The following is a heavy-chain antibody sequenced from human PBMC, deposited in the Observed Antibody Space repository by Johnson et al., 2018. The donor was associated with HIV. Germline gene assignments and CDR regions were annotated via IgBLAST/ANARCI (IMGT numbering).Heavy chain of an antibody. CDR2: ISYDGSNK. V-gene: IGHV3-30-3*01. D-gene: IGHD5-24*01. Sequence: QVQLVESGGGLVQPGGSLRLSCGGSPFTFSNYAMSWVRQAPGKGLEWVAVISYDGSNKYYAVSVKGRFTLLRDNSKNTLYLQMNSLRGEDTAVYYCARGIDGSAQNSDAFDNWGQGTMVTVSS. J-gene: IGHJ3*02. CDR1: PFTFSNYA. CDR3: ARGIDGSAQNSDAFDN.